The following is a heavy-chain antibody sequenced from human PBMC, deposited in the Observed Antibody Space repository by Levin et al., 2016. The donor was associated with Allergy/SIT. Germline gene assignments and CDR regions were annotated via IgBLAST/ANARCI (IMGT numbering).Heavy chain of an antibody. CDR3: ARHKYYYGSGSYLGYGMDV. Sequence: GSLRLSCAVYGGSFSGYYWSWIRQPPGKGLEWIGEINHSGSTNYNPSLKSRVTISVDTSKNQFSLKLSSVTAADTAVYYCARHKYYYGSGSYLGYGMDVWGQGTTVTVSS. CDR2: INHSGST. V-gene: IGHV4-34*01. CDR1: GGSFSGYY. J-gene: IGHJ6*02. D-gene: IGHD3-10*01.